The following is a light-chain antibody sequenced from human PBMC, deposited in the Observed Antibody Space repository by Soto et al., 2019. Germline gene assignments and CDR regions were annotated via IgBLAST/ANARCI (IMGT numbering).Light chain of an antibody. CDR3: QQYHAWPPGT. CDR1: QSVETF. J-gene: IGKJ4*01. CDR2: GAS. Sequence: DIVMTQSPAILSVSPGERATLSCRASQSVETFLAWFQHKAGQAPRLLIFGASTRAAGVPARFSGGGSGTEFTLTIDSLRSEEVAVYFCQQYHAWPPGTFGGGTKVEIK. V-gene: IGKV3-15*01.